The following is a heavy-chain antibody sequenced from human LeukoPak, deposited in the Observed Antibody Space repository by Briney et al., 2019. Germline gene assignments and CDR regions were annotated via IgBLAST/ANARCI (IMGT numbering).Heavy chain of an antibody. CDR2: INPNSGGT. D-gene: IGHD3-22*01. CDR3: ARLYYYDSSGYYDAFDI. J-gene: IGHJ3*02. CDR1: GYTFTGYY. V-gene: IGHV1-2*02. Sequence: GASVKVSCKASGYTFTGYYMHWVRQAPGQGLEWMGWINPNSGGTNYAQKFQGRVTMTRDTSISTAYMELSRLRSDDTAVYYCARLYYYDSSGYYDAFDIWGQGTVVTVSS.